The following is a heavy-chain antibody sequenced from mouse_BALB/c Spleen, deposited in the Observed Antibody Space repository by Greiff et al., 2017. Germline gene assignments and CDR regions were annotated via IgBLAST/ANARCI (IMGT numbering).Heavy chain of an antibody. V-gene: IGHV1-12*01. Sequence: QVQLQQPGAELVKPGASVKMSCKASGYTFTSYNMHWVKQTPGQGLEWIGAIYPGNGDTSYNQKFKGKATLTADKSSSTAYMQLSSLTSEDSAVYYCARNYGSSYWYFDVWGAGTTVTVSS. J-gene: IGHJ1*01. D-gene: IGHD1-1*01. CDR1: GYTFTSYN. CDR2: IYPGNGDT. CDR3: ARNYGSSYWYFDV.